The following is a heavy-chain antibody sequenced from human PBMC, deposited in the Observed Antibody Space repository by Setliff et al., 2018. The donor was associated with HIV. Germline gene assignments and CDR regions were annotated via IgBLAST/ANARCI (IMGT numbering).Heavy chain of an antibody. CDR3: ARGHYSSSSG. CDR2: ISSSGAYI. J-gene: IGHJ4*02. V-gene: IGHV3-21*01. D-gene: IGHD6-6*01. CDR1: GFTFSNYN. Sequence: GGSLRLSCAASGFTFSNYNMNWVRQAPGKGLEWVSSISSSGAYIYYIDSLKGRFSISRDNDKNSLYLQMNSLRAEDTAVYYCARGHYSSSSGWGQGALVTVSS.